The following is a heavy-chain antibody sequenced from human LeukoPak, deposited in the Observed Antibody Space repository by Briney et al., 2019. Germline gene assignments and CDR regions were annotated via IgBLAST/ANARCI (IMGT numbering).Heavy chain of an antibody. V-gene: IGHV4-59*12. CDR2: MLYSGST. D-gene: IGHD3-16*01. J-gene: IGHJ4*02. CDR1: GASISNFY. CDR3: AREPRWAGDLGGFDS. Sequence: SETLSLTCTVSGASISNFYWSWLRQAPGQGLEWIGYMLYSGSTNQKPSLRSRVTISVDTSKNQFSLQLSSVTAADTAVYYCAREPRWAGDLGGFDSWGQGPLVTVSS.